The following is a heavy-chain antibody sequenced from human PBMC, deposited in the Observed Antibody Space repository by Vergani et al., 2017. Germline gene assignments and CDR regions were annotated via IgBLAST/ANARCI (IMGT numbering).Heavy chain of an antibody. CDR3: ASRTYYYYYMDV. V-gene: IGHV3-23*01. CDR1: GFTFSSYA. Sequence: EVQLLESGGGLVQPGGSLRLSCAASGFTFSSYAMSWVRQAPGKGLEWVSAISGSGGSTYYADSVKGRFTITRDNSKNTLYLQMNSLGAEDTAGYYCASRTYYYYYMDVWGKGTTVTVSS. CDR2: ISGSGGST. J-gene: IGHJ6*03.